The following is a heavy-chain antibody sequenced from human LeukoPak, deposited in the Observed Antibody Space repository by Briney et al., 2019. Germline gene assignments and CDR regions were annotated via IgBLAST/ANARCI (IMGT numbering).Heavy chain of an antibody. CDR1: GFTFNDFA. CDR3: ARDRDGGYSWAY. Sequence: GGSLRLSCAASGFTFNDFAMNWVRQAPGKGLEWVSGISDSGSGTSYADSVKGRFSISRDNAKTSLYLQMDSLRAEDTAVYFCARDRDGGYSWAYWGQGALVTVSS. CDR2: ISDSGSGT. J-gene: IGHJ4*02. V-gene: IGHV3-23*01. D-gene: IGHD2-21*01.